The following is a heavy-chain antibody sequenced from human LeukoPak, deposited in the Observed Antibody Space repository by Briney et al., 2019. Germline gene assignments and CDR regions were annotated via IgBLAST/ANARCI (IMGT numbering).Heavy chain of an antibody. CDR3: AKVTDFWSGYYDG. CDR2: INSDGGST. D-gene: IGHD3-3*01. Sequence: GGSLRLSCAASGFTFSSYWMHWVRQAPGKGLVWVSRINSDGGSTSYADSVKGRFTISRDNSKNTLYLQMNSLRAEDTAVYYCAKVTDFWSGYYDGWGQGTLVTVSS. V-gene: IGHV3-74*01. CDR1: GFTFSSYW. J-gene: IGHJ4*02.